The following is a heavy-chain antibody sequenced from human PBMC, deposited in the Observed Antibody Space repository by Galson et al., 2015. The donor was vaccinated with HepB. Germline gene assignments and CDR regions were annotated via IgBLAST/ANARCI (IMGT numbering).Heavy chain of an antibody. D-gene: IGHD3-3*01. CDR3: ARDREAYDYYDDEPYAFDV. V-gene: IGHV3-74*01. CDR1: GFTFSNYW. J-gene: IGHJ3*01. CDR2: INSDGSRT. Sequence: SLRLSCAASGFTFSNYWVHWVRQAPGKGLVWVSRINSDGSRTTYADSVKGRFTISRDNAKKTLYLQMNSLRAEDTAVYYCARDREAYDYYDDEPYAFDVWGQGTMVTVSS.